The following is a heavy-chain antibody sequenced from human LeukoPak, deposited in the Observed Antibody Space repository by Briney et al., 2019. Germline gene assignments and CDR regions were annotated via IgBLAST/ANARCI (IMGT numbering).Heavy chain of an antibody. CDR1: GGSISSYY. V-gene: IGHV4-59*08. J-gene: IGHJ4*02. CDR2: IYDSGIT. D-gene: IGHD3-9*01. CDR3: ARHGDVRYFDWLKDGFDY. Sequence: SETLSLTCTVFGGSISSYYWSWIRKPPGKGLEWIGYIYDSGITNKNPSLKSRVTISGDTSKNQFSLKLSSVTAADTAVYYCARHGDVRYFDWLKDGFDYWGQGTLVTVSS.